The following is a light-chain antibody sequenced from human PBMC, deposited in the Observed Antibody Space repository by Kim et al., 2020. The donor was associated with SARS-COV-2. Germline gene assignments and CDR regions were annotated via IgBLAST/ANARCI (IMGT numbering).Light chain of an antibody. J-gene: IGLJ2*01. CDR1: SSNIGAGYD. V-gene: IGLV1-40*01. CDR2: GNS. CDR3: QSYDSSLSDVV. Sequence: RVTISCTGSSSNIGAGYDVHWYQQLPGTAPKLLIYGNSNRPSGVPDRLSGSKSGTSASLAITGLQAEDEADYYCQSYDSSLSDVVFGGGTQLTVL.